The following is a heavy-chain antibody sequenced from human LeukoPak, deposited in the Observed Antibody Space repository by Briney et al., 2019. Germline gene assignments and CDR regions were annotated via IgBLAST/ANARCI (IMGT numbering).Heavy chain of an antibody. J-gene: IGHJ4*02. D-gene: IGHD3-3*01. CDR3: ARLMDYDFWSGSPGYYFDY. Sequence: ASVKVSCKASGYTFTGYYMHWVRQAPGQGLEWMGWINPNSGGTNYAQKFQGRVTMTRDTSISTAYMELSRLRSDDTAVYYCARLMDYDFWSGSPGYYFDYWGQGTLVTVSS. CDR1: GYTFTGYY. CDR2: INPNSGGT. V-gene: IGHV1-2*02.